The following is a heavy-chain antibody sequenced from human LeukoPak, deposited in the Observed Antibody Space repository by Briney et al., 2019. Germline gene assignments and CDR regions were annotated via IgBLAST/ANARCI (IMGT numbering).Heavy chain of an antibody. CDR1: GFTFSSYG. CDR3: ASSENYGSGAADY. V-gene: IGHV3-33*01. J-gene: IGHJ4*02. CDR2: IWYDGSNK. Sequence: PGGSLRLSCAASGFTFSSYGMHWVRQAPGKGLEWVAVIWYDGSNKYYADSVKGRFTISRDNSKNTLYLQMNSLRAEDTAVYYCASSENYGSGAADYWGQGTLVTVSS. D-gene: IGHD3-10*01.